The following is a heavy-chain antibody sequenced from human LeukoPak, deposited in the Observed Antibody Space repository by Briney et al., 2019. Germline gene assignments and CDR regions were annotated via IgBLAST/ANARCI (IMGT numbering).Heavy chain of an antibody. J-gene: IGHJ3*02. V-gene: IGHV1-69*04. D-gene: IGHD3-22*01. CDR2: IIPILGIA. Sequence: EASVKVSCKASGGTFSSYAIGWVRQAPGQGLEWMGRIIPILGIANYAQKFQGRVTITADKSTSTAYMELSSLRSEDTAVYYCARALRGDSSGYYYKGDAFDIWGQGTMVTVSS. CDR3: ARALRGDSSGYYYKGDAFDI. CDR1: GGTFSSYA.